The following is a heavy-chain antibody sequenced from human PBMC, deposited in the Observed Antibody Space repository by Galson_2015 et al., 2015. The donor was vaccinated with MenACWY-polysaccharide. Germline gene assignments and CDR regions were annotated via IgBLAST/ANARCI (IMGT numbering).Heavy chain of an antibody. D-gene: IGHD4-17*01. Sequence: SLRLSCAASGFTFSSYAMNWVRQAPGKGLEWVSAISDSDGRTYYADSVKGRFTISRDNSRNTLYLQMNSLRAADTAVYYCARIPSTVTSFGWFDPWGQGTLVTVTS. CDR3: ARIPSTVTSFGWFDP. J-gene: IGHJ5*02. CDR2: ISDSDGRT. CDR1: GFTFSSYA. V-gene: IGHV3-23*01.